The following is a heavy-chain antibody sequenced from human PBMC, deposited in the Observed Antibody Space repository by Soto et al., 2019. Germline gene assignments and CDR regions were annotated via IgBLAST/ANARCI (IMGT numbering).Heavy chain of an antibody. CDR3: ARQKSVTGTVPYYFDY. CDR1: GGSFSSSY. D-gene: IGHD1-7*01. Sequence: SETRSLTCTVSGGSFSSSYRRWIRQPPGKGLEWIGYIYYSGSTNYNPSLKSRVTISVDTSKNQFSLKLSSVTAADTAVYYCARQKSVTGTVPYYFDYWGQGTLVPVSS. CDR2: IYYSGST. V-gene: IGHV4-59*08. J-gene: IGHJ4*02.